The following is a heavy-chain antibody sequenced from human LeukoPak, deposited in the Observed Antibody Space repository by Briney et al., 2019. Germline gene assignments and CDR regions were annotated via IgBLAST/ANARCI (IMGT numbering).Heavy chain of an antibody. CDR1: GLSFSDHY. CDR2: IRKDGSDI. Sequence: GGSLRLSCAASGLSFSDHYVSWIRQAPGKGLEWVANIRKDGSDIHYVDSVKGRFTISRDNAKNSLYLEMSSLRGEDTALYYCARDTSPRIAAIYYDAFDIWGQGTMVTVSS. CDR3: ARDTSPRIAAIYYDAFDI. D-gene: IGHD6-13*01. J-gene: IGHJ3*02. V-gene: IGHV3-7*01.